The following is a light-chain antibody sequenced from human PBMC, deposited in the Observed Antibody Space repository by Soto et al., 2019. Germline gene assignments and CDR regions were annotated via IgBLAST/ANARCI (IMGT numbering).Light chain of an antibody. J-gene: IGKJ1*01. CDR3: QQSYFTPWT. Sequence: DIHMTQSPSSLSASVGDRVTITCRASQSISNYLNWYQQKPGKAPKLLIYAASSLQSGVPSRFSGSGSGADFTLTISSLQPEDFATYYCQQSYFTPWTFGQGTKVDIK. CDR1: QSISNY. V-gene: IGKV1-39*01. CDR2: AAS.